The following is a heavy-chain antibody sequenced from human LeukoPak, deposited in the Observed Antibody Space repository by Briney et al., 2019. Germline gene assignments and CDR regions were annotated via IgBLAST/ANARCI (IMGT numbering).Heavy chain of an antibody. D-gene: IGHD2-2*01. Sequence: SETLSLTCIVSGGSISSYYWNWIRQSAGKGLEWIGRFYSSVSTDYNPSLKRRVTMSVDTSKNQFSLKLSSVTAADTAVYYCARGRSSYCSSTSCRKKFDYWGQGTLVTVSS. J-gene: IGHJ4*02. CDR3: ARGRSSYCSSTSCRKKFDY. CDR2: FYSSVST. CDR1: GGSISSYY. V-gene: IGHV4-4*07.